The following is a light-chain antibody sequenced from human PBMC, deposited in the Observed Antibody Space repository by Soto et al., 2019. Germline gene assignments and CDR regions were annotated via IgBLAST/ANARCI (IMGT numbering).Light chain of an antibody. CDR2: AAS. Sequence: DIPMTQSPSSLSASVGDRVTISCRASQTINKYLHWYQQKPGKAPQLLIYAASSLHSGVPSRFSGSGSGTDFTLTITSLQPEDSATYYCQQSYISRVTFGGGTRVEIK. V-gene: IGKV1-39*01. CDR1: QTINKY. J-gene: IGKJ4*01. CDR3: QQSYISRVT.